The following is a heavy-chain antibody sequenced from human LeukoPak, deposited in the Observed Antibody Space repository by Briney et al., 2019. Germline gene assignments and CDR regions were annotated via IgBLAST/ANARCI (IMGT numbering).Heavy chain of an antibody. V-gene: IGHV3-23*01. D-gene: IGHD3-10*01. CDR1: ASTFSYYA. Sequence: GRSLSPSCPPSASTFSYYAMSWVRRATGKGLEWVSGGNAYCAVSVKGRFTICRDNSKNTLYLQMDSLRAEDTAVYYCVRGVDAPDYWGQGTLVTVSS. CDR3: VRGVDAPDY. CDR2: GNA. J-gene: IGHJ4*02.